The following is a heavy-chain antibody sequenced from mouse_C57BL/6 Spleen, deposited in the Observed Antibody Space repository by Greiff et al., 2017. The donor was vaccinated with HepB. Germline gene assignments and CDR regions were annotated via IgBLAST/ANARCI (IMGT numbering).Heavy chain of an antibody. CDR1: CYTFPSYW. J-gene: IGHJ1*03. CDR3: ARSYYDYDWYFDV. D-gene: IGHD2-4*01. CDR2: IDPSDSET. V-gene: IGHV1-52*01. Sequence: QVQLQQPGAELVRPGSSVKLSCKASCYTFPSYWMHWVKQRPIQGLEWIGNIDPSDSETHYNQKFKDKATLTVDKSSSTAYMQLSSLTSEDSAVYYCARSYYDYDWYFDVWGTGTTVTVSS.